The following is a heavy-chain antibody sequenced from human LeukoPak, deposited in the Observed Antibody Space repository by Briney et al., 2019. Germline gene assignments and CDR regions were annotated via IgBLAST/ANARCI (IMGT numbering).Heavy chain of an antibody. CDR2: LYYGGST. CDR1: GGSISSSNYY. Sequence: PSETLSLTCTVSGGSISSSNYYWGWIRQPPGTGLEWIGILYYGGSTSYNPSLKSRVTISVDTPENQFSLKLSSVTAADTAVYYCVRDGEKDDGPAWGPGTMVTVSS. J-gene: IGHJ3*01. V-gene: IGHV4-39*07. CDR3: VRDGEKDDGPA. D-gene: IGHD7-27*01.